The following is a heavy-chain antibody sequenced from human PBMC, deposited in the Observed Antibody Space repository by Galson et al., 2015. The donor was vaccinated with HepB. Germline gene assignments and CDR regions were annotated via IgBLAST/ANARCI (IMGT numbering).Heavy chain of an antibody. CDR3: ARDFNPGSYLREFDP. J-gene: IGHJ5*02. CDR1: GFTFSSYS. CDR2: ISSSSSYI. Sequence: SLRLSCAASGFTFSSYSMNWVRQAPGKGLEWVSSISSSSSYIYYADSVKGRFTISRDNAKNSLYLQMNSLRAEDTAVYYCARDFNPGSYLREFDPWGQGTLVTVSS. D-gene: IGHD1-26*01. V-gene: IGHV3-21*01.